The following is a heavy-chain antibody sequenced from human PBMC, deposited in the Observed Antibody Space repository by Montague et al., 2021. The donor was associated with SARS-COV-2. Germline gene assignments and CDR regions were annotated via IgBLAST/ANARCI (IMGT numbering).Heavy chain of an antibody. CDR2: IHHGGST. J-gene: IGHJ6*03. CDR3: ARLGDGVVPSPILGVGPYYSYYYLDV. CDR1: GGSFSTYS. Sequence: SETLSLTCAVHGGSFSTYSWNWIRQPPGTGLEWIGEIHHGGSTNYNPSLHIQVPISADTSKNQYSLKLTSVAAADTAVYDCARLGDGVVPSPILGVGPYYSYYYLDVWGKGTTVTVSS. V-gene: IGHV4-34*01. D-gene: IGHD3-10*01.